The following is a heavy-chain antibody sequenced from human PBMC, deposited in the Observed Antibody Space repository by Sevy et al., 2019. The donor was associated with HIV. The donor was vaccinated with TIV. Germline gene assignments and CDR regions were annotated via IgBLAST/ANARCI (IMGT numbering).Heavy chain of an antibody. CDR1: GFTFSDYY. D-gene: IGHD5-18*01. V-gene: IGHV3-11*01. CDR3: AREDTAMVENAFDI. CDR2: ISSSGSTI. J-gene: IGHJ3*02. Sequence: GGSLRLSCAASGFTFSDYYMSWIRQAPGKGLEWVSYISSSGSTIYYADSVKGRFTISRDNAKNSLHLQMNSLRAEDTAVYYCAREDTAMVENAFDIWGQGTMVTVSS.